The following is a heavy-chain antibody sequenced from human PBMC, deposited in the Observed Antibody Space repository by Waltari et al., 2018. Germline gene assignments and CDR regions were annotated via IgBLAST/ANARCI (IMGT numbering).Heavy chain of an antibody. CDR2: ISYDGSNK. CDR1: GFTFSSYA. V-gene: IGHV3-30-3*01. D-gene: IGHD4-17*01. J-gene: IGHJ6*02. CDR3: ALTTVTAAPDGMDV. Sequence: QVQLVESGGGVVQPGRSLRLSCAASGFTFSSYAMHWVRQAPGKGLEWVAVISYDGSNKYYADSVKGRFTISRDNSKNTLYLQMNSLRAEDTAVYYCALTTVTAAPDGMDVWGQGTTVTVSS.